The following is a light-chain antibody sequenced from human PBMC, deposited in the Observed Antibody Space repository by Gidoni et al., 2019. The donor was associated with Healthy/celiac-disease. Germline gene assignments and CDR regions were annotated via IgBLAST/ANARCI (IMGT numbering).Light chain of an antibody. CDR3: QSYDSSLCGSV. Sequence: QSVLTQPLSVSGDPGQRVTISCTGSSSNIGAGYDVHWYQQLPGTAPNLLIYGNSNRPSGVPDRFSGSKSGTSASLAITGLQAEDEADYYCQSYDSSLCGSVFGGGTKLTVL. J-gene: IGLJ3*02. V-gene: IGLV1-40*01. CDR1: SSNIGAGYD. CDR2: GNS.